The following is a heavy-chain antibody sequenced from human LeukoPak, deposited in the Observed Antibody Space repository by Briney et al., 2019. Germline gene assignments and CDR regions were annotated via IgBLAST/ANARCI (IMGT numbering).Heavy chain of an antibody. D-gene: IGHD6-19*01. CDR2: ISWNSGSI. Sequence: GGSLRLSCAGSGFIFNNYAMHWVRHPPGKGLEWVSGISWNSGSIDYADSVEGRFTISRDNAKNSLYLQMNSLRVEDTAFYYCAKDNRRHYTSGPNPDSLHWGQGALVTVSS. CDR1: GFIFNNYA. V-gene: IGHV3-9*01. J-gene: IGHJ4*02. CDR3: AKDNRRHYTSGPNPDSLH.